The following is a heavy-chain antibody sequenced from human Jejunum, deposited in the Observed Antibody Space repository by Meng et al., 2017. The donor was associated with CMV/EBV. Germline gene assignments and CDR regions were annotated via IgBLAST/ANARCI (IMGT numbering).Heavy chain of an antibody. CDR2: INEDESRI. D-gene: IGHD3-3*01. Sequence: SWGVSVFDCRGSWMGGVRQATGKELEWVADINEDESRILFVDSLKGRFTISRDNTKNSVYLQMNSLRTEDTAVYYCARDPEWGAIDYWGHGTLVTVSS. V-gene: IGHV3-7*01. CDR3: ARDPEWGAIDY. CDR1: VFDCRGSW. J-gene: IGHJ4*01.